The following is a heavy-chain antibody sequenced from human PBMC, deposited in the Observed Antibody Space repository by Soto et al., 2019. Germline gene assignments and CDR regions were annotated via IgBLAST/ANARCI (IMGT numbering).Heavy chain of an antibody. V-gene: IGHV3-30-3*02. D-gene: IGHD5-18*01. Sequence: GSLRLSCAASGFTFSSYAMHWVRQAPGKGLEWVAVISYDGSNKYYADSVKGRFTISRDNSKNTLYLQMNSLRAEDTAVYYCAQGEYSYGNIDYWGQGTLVTVSS. J-gene: IGHJ4*02. CDR3: AQGEYSYGNIDY. CDR2: ISYDGSNK. CDR1: GFTFSSYA.